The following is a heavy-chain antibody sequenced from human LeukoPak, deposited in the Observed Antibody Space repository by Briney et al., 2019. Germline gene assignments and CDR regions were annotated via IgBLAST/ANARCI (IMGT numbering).Heavy chain of an antibody. J-gene: IGHJ4*02. D-gene: IGHD6-6*01. V-gene: IGHV3-48*01. Sequence: GGSLRLSCAASGFTFSSYSMNWVRQAPGKGLEWVSYISSSSSTIYYADSVKGRFTISRDNAKNSLYLQMNSLRAEDTAVYYCARSGSSSRYYFDYWGQGTLVTVSS. CDR2: ISSSSSTI. CDR1: GFTFSSYS. CDR3: ARSGSSSRYYFDY.